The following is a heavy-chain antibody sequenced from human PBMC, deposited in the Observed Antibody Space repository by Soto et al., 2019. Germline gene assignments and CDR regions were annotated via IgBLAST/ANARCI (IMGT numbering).Heavy chain of an antibody. CDR1: GFTFSSYS. Sequence: PGGSLRLSCAASGFTFSSYSMSWVRQAPGKGLEWVANINKNGGEKYYVDSVKGRFTISRDNAKNSLYLQMNSLRAEDTAVYYCERPCDTDMVSTWNYWGQGTLVTVSS. CDR2: INKNGGEK. D-gene: IGHD5-18*01. V-gene: IGHV3-7*03. J-gene: IGHJ4*02. CDR3: ERPCDTDMVSTWNY.